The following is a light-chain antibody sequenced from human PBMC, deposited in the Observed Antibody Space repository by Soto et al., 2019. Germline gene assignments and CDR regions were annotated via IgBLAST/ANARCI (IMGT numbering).Light chain of an antibody. V-gene: IGKV3D-15*01. Sequence: RVMTQPPDTLSGSPVERATLTSRSSETVRSNLAWYQQKPGQARRLLIYAASTRSTGIPARFIGNGSGTEYTLTISSLESGDFAVYYCQQRSNWPPITFGQGTRLE. CDR2: AAS. CDR1: ETVRSN. CDR3: QQRSNWPPIT. J-gene: IGKJ5*01.